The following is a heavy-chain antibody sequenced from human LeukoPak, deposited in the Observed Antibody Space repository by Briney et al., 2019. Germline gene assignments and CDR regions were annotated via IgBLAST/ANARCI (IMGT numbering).Heavy chain of an antibody. V-gene: IGHV4-59*01. Sequence: SETLSLTCSVSGGSIKDYRWSWIRQPPGKGLEYIGFVYYSASTNYNPSLKSRVTMSLDTSKNQFSLNLNSVTAADTAVYYCASPIGAGSTGEDYFDYWGQGTLVTVSS. CDR1: GGSIKDYR. CDR2: VYYSAST. D-gene: IGHD7-27*01. CDR3: ASPIGAGSTGEDYFDY. J-gene: IGHJ4*02.